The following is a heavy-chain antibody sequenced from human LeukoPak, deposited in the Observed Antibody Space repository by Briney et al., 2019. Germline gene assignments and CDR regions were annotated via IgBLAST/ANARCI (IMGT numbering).Heavy chain of an antibody. CDR1: GYTFTSYD. CDR3: ARDPRQGYFDY. CDR2: MNPNSGNT. Sequence: ASVKVSCKASGYTFTSYDINWVRQATGQGLEWMGWMNPNSGNTGYAQKFQGRVTMTRNTSISTAYMELRSLRSDDTAVYYCARDPRQGYFDYWGQGTLVTVSS. J-gene: IGHJ4*02. V-gene: IGHV1-8*01.